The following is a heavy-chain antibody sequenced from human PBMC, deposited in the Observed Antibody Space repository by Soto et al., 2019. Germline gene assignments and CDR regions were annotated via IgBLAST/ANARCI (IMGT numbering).Heavy chain of an antibody. CDR2: INHSGST. CDR3: ARGLAGGSGWYSRGGGYYGMDV. D-gene: IGHD6-19*01. CDR1: GGSFSGYY. V-gene: IGHV4-34*01. J-gene: IGHJ6*02. Sequence: SETLSLTCAVYGGSFSGYYWSWIRQPPGKGLEWIGEINHSGSTNYNPSLKSRVTISVDTSKNQFSLKLSSVTAADTAVYYCARGLAGGSGWYSRGGGYYGMDVWGQGTTVTVSS.